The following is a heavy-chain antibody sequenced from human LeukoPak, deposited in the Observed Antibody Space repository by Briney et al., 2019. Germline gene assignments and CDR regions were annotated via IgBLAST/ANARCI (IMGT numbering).Heavy chain of an antibody. J-gene: IGHJ6*03. D-gene: IGHD3-22*01. CDR3: ARALREYYYDSSGYAPDYYYMDV. CDR2: ISGSGGST. CDR1: GFTFSSYG. V-gene: IGHV3-23*01. Sequence: GGPLRLSCAASGFTFSSYGMSWVRQAPGKGLEWVSAISGSGGSTYYADSVKGRFTISRDNAKNSLYLQMNSLRAEDTAVYYCARALREYYYDSSGYAPDYYYMDVWGKGTTVTISS.